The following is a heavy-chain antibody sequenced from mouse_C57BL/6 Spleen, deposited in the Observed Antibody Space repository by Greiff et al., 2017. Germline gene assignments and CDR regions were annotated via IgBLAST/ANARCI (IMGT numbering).Heavy chain of an antibody. J-gene: IGHJ4*01. CDR2: INPNYGTT. D-gene: IGHD1-1*01. CDR1: GYSFTDYN. Sequence: VQLQQSGPELVKPGASVKLSCTASGYSFTDYNMNWVKPSNGKSLEWIGVINPNYGTTSYNQKFKGKPTLTVDQSSSTAYMQLNSLTSEDSAVYYCAKEGVINTVSYAKGYWGQGTSVTVS. V-gene: IGHV1-39*01. CDR3: AKEGVINTVSYAKGY.